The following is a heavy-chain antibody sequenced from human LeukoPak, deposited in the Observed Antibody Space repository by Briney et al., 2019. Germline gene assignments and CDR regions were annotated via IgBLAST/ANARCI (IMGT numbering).Heavy chain of an antibody. CDR2: INTNTGNP. D-gene: IGHD6-6*01. CDR3: ARGSIAARVDY. J-gene: IGHJ4*02. V-gene: IGHV7-4-1*02. Sequence: ASVKVSCKAAGYTFTSYAMNWVRQAPGQGLEWRGGINTNTGNPTYAQGFTGRFVFSLDTSVSTAYLQSSSLKAEATAVYYCARGSIAARVDYWGQGTLVTVSS. CDR1: GYTFTSYA.